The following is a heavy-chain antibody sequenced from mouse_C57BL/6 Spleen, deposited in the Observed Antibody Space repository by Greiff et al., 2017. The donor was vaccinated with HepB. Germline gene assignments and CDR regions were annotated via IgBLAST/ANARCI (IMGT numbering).Heavy chain of an antibody. CDR2: IYPGDGDT. CDR1: GYAFSSYW. CDR3: ASESTGGFDY. Sequence: VQGVESGAELVKPGASVKISCKASGYAFSSYWMNWVKQRPGKGLEWIGQIYPGDGDTNYNGKFKGKATLTADKSSSTAYMQLSSLTSEDSAVYFCASESTGGFDYWGQGTTLTVSS. V-gene: IGHV1-80*01. J-gene: IGHJ2*01.